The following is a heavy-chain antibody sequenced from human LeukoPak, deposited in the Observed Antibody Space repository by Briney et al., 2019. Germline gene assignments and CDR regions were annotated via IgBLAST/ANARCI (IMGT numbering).Heavy chain of an antibody. CDR3: AKDDVGATTAHFDY. D-gene: IGHD1-26*01. V-gene: IGHV3-9*01. J-gene: IGHJ4*02. Sequence: PGGSLRLSCAASGFTFSSYWMSWVRQAPGKGLEWVSGISWNSGSIVYADSVKGRFTISRDNAKNSLYLQMNSLRAEDTALYYCAKDDVGATTAHFDYWGQGTLVTVSS. CDR2: ISWNSGSI. CDR1: GFTFSSYW.